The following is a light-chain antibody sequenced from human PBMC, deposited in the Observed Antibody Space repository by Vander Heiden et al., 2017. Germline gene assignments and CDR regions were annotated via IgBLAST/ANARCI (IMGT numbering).Light chain of an antibody. V-gene: IGKV1-39*01. CDR3: QQSDGFPRT. J-gene: IGKJ1*01. CDR2: GAS. CDR1: QSISSY. Sequence: DIQMTQSPSSLSASVGDRVMITCRASQSISSYLNWYHQKPGKAPKLLIFGASILHSGVPSRFSGSRSGTGFTLTISRLEPDDLGTYYCQQSDGFPRTFGQGTKLEIK.